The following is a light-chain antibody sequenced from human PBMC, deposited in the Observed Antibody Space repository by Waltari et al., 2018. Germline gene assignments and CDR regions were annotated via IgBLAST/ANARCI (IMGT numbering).Light chain of an antibody. CDR1: QSVSKY. CDR2: HAS. CDR3: QHYVSLPAT. V-gene: IGKV3-20*01. J-gene: IGKJ1*01. Sequence: EIVLTQSPGTLSLSPGERATLPCRASQSVSKYLAWYQQKPGQAPRLLIYHASTRAAGIPYRFSGSGYGADFSITISRLEAEDFAVYYCQHYVSLPATFGQGTKVEIK.